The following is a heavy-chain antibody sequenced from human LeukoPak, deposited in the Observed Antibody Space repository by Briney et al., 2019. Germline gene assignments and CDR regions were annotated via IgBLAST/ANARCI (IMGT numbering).Heavy chain of an antibody. D-gene: IGHD3-10*01. V-gene: IGHV3-30*03. CDR1: GFTFGSYG. CDR3: ARDRGGVYYYGSGSYWNPYYYGMDV. Sequence: GGSLRLSCAASGFTFGSYGMHWVRQAPGKGLEWVAVISYDGSNKYYADSVKGRFTISRDNSKNTLYLQMNSLRAEDTAVYYCARDRGGVYYYGSGSYWNPYYYGMDVWGKGTTVTVSS. CDR2: ISYDGSNK. J-gene: IGHJ6*04.